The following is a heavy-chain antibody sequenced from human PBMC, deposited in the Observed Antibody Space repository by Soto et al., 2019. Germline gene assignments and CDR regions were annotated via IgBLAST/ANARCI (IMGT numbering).Heavy chain of an antibody. V-gene: IGHV1-3*01. Sequence: QVHLVQSGAEVKKPGASMKVSCQASGYTFSNYAMHWVRQAPGQRLEWLGWINAGNGNTKYSQKFQDRVTITRDTPASTGYMELSSLRSEDTAVYYCAKGGNIAVVVADYGMDVWGQGSTVTVSS. J-gene: IGHJ6*02. CDR3: AKGGNIAVVVADYGMDV. CDR2: INAGNGNT. D-gene: IGHD2-15*01. CDR1: GYTFSNYA.